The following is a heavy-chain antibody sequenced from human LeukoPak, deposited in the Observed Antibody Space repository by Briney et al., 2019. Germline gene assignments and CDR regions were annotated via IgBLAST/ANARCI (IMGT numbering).Heavy chain of an antibody. J-gene: IGHJ3*02. CDR1: GFTFSSYA. CDR3: ARAFGAFDI. CDR2: ISSNGGST. V-gene: IGHV3-64*01. D-gene: IGHD3-16*01. Sequence: GGSLRLSCAASGFTFSSYAMHWVRQAPGKGLEYVSAISSNGGSTYYANSVKGRLTISRDNSKNTLYLQMGSLRAEDMAVYYCARAFGAFDIWGQGTMVTVSS.